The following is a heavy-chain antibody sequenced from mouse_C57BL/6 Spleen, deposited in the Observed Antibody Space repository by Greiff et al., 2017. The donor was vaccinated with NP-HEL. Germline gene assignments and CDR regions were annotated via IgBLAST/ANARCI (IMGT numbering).Heavy chain of an antibody. CDR3: AREGDGYFIL. Sequence: EVQLQQSGPGLVKPSQSLSLTCSVTGYSITSGYYWNWIRQFPGNKLEWMGYISYDGSNNYNPSLKNRISITRDTSKNQFFLKLNSVTTEDTATYYCAREGDGYFILGGQGTTLTVSS. D-gene: IGHD2-3*01. CDR1: GYSITSGYY. J-gene: IGHJ2*01. CDR2: ISYDGSN. V-gene: IGHV3-6*01.